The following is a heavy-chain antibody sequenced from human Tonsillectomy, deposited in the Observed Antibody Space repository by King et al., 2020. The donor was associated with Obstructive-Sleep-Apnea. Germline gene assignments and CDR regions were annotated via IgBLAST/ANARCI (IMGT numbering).Heavy chain of an antibody. D-gene: IGHD3-3*01. V-gene: IGHV4-39*07. J-gene: IGHJ4*02. Sequence: QLQESGPGLVKPSETLSLTCAVSGGSISSSSFYWGWIRQNPGKGLEWIGSIYYSGSTYYNPSLKSRVTISVDTSKNQFSLKLSSVTAADTAVYYCARDGLYYDFWSGQFDYWGQGTLVTVSS. CDR2: IYYSGST. CDR1: GGSISSSSFY. CDR3: ARDGLYYDFWSGQFDY.